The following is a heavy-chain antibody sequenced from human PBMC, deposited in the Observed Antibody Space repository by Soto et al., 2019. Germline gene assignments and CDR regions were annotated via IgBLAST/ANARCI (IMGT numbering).Heavy chain of an antibody. CDR2: IKFDGSEK. V-gene: IGHV3-7*03. CDR3: VTDGGYCSSSTCYSPRNHYFDS. J-gene: IGHJ4*02. D-gene: IGHD2-2*01. Sequence: GGSLRLSCAASGFIFSDYWMSWVRQAPGKGPEWVANIKFDGSEKQYVDSVRGRFTISRDNSRNSLFLQMNSLRAGDTAVYYCVTDGGYCSSSTCYSPRNHYFDSLGKGTLVTVSS. CDR1: GFIFSDYW.